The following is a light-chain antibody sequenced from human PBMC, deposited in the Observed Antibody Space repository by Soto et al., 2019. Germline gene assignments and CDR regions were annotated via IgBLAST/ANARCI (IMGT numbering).Light chain of an antibody. CDR1: SSDVGGYNY. Sequence: QSAPTQPASVSGSPGQTITISCTGTSSDVGGYNYVSWYQQHPGKAPKLMIYEVTNRPSEVSNRFSGSKSGNTASLTISGLQAEDEADYYCSSYTSSRTVIFGGGTQLPVL. CDR2: EVT. V-gene: IGLV2-14*01. J-gene: IGLJ2*01. CDR3: SSYTSSRTVI.